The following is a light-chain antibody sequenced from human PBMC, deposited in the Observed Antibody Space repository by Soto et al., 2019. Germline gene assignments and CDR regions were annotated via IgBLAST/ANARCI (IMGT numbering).Light chain of an antibody. Sequence: DIQMTQSPSSLSASVGDRVTITCRASQGIDTYLAWYQQKPGQVPKLLIYAASTLQSGVPSRFSGSGSGTDFTLTISSRQPEDVATYFCQKYTRAPFTFGPVTKVDIK. CDR2: AAS. CDR1: QGIDTY. V-gene: IGKV1-27*01. CDR3: QKYTRAPFT. J-gene: IGKJ3*01.